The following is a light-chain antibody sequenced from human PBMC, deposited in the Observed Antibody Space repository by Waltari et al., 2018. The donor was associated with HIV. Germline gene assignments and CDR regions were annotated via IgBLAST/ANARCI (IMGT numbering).Light chain of an antibody. CDR2: GAS. CDR1: QSVSSSY. J-gene: IGKJ1*01. CDR3: QQYGSSLWT. Sequence: ELVLTQSPGTLSLSPGERVTLSCRASQSVSSSYLAWYQQKPGQAPRLLIYGASSRDTGIPDRCSGSGSGTDFTLTISRLEPEDFAVYYCQQYGSSLWTFGQGTKVEIK. V-gene: IGKV3-20*01.